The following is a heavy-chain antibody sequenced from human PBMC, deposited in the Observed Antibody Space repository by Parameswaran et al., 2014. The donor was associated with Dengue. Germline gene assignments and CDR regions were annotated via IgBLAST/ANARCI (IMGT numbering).Heavy chain of an antibody. D-gene: IGHD2-8*01. Sequence: VRQMPGKGLEWVGRIKSKTDGGTTDYAAPVKGRFTISRDDSKNTLYLQMNSLKTEDTAVYYCTTDWRSLVYAAPGLYYFDYWGQGTLVTVSS. CDR3: TTDWRSLVYAAPGLYYFDY. CDR2: IKSKTDGGTT. V-gene: IGHV3-15*01. J-gene: IGHJ4*02.